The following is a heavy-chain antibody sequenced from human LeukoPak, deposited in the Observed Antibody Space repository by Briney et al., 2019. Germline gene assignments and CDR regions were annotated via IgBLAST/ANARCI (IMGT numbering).Heavy chain of an antibody. CDR1: GYTFTAYY. D-gene: IGHD4-23*01. CDR2: ITPNTGAR. V-gene: IGHV1-2*02. J-gene: IGHJ4*02. Sequence: ASVKVSCKASGYTFTAYYIHWVRQAPGQGLEWMGWITPNTGARHHAQKFLGRVTLTRDTSISTAYMELSSLIDDTAVYYCARDTSEHDYSGFGYWGQGTLVTVSS. CDR3: ARDTSEHDYSGFGY.